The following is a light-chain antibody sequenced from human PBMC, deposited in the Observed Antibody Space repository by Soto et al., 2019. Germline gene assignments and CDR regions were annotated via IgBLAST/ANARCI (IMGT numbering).Light chain of an antibody. V-gene: IGLV2-14*01. CDR3: SSYTRSSTVV. CDR1: SSDVGGYNY. Sequence: QSALTQPASVSGSPGQSITISCTGTSSDVGGYNYVSWYQQHPGKAPKLMIYDVSNRPSGVSNRFSGSKSGNTASLTISGLLAEYEADYYCSSYTRSSTVVFGGGTKLTVL. CDR2: DVS. J-gene: IGLJ2*01.